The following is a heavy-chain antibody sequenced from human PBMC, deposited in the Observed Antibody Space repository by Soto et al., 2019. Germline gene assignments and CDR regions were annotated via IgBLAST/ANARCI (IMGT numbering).Heavy chain of an antibody. D-gene: IGHD3-22*01. J-gene: IGHJ4*02. CDR3: ARFGHSGRYFPSYFDS. CDR2: IYHSGNT. CDR1: GASISSGDYS. Sequence: SETLSLTCAVSGASISSGDYSWTWIRQPPGKGLEWIGYIYHSGNTYYNPSLKSRVTISVVRSKNQFFLDLNYVTAADTAVYYCARFGHSGRYFPSYFDSWGQGTLGTVSS. V-gene: IGHV4-30-2*01.